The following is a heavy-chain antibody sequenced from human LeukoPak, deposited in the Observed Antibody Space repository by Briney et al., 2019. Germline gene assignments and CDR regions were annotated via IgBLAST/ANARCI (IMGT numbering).Heavy chain of an antibody. CDR1: GYTFTSYD. J-gene: IGHJ4*02. D-gene: IGHD6-13*01. CDR3: ARRAAAGRCFDY. CDR2: MNPNSGNT. V-gene: IGHV1-8*01. Sequence: GASVKVSCKASGYTFTSYDINWVRQATGQGLEWMGWMNPNSGNTGYAQKFQGRVTMTRNTSISTAYMELSSPRSEDTAVYYCARRAAAGRCFDYWGQGTLVTVSS.